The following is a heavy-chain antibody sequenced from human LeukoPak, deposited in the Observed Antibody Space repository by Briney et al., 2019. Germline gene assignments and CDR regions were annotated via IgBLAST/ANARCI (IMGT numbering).Heavy chain of an antibody. D-gene: IGHD6-13*01. V-gene: IGHV1-8*01. J-gene: IGHJ5*02. CDR3: ARDGYSSSWTLNWFDP. CDR1: GYTFTSYD. Sequence: ASVKVSCKASGYTFTSYDINWVRQATGQGLEWMGWMNPNSGNTGYAQKFQGRVTMTRNTSIGTAYMELSSLRSEDTAVYYCARDGYSSSWTLNWFDPWGQGTLVTVSS. CDR2: MNPNSGNT.